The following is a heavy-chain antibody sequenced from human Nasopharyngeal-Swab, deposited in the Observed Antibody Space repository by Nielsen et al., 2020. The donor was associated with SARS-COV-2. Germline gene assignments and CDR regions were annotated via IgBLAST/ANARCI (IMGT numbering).Heavy chain of an antibody. CDR1: GGSISSSSYY. Sequence: SETLSLTCTVSGGSISSSSYYWGWIRQPPGKGLEWIGSIYYSGSTYYNPSLKSRVTISLDTSKNQFSLKLSSVTAADKAVYYCARHERRWLQLRISWFDPWGQGTLVTVSS. D-gene: IGHD5-24*01. J-gene: IGHJ5*02. CDR3: ARHERRWLQLRISWFDP. CDR2: IYYSGST. V-gene: IGHV4-39*01.